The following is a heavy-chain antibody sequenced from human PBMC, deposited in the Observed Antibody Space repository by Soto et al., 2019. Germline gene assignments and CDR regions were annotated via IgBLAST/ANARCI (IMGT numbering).Heavy chain of an antibody. J-gene: IGHJ2*01. CDR2: IYYSGST. V-gene: IGHV4-59*08. Sequence: SETLSLTCPVSGGSISSYYWSWIRQPPGKGLEWIGYIYYSGSTNYNPSLKSRVTISVDTSKNQFSLKLSSVTAADTAVYYCATRNYGDYLKDWYFDLWGRGTLVTVSS. CDR1: GGSISSYY. CDR3: ATRNYGDYLKDWYFDL. D-gene: IGHD4-17*01.